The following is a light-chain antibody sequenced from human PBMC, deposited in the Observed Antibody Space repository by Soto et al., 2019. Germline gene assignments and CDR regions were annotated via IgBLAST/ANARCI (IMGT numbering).Light chain of an antibody. V-gene: IGKV3-15*01. CDR2: GAS. Sequence: EIVMTQSPATLSVSPGERTTLSCRASQSVSSNLAWYQQKPGQAPRLVIYGASTRATGIPARFSGSGSGTEFTLTISSQQSEDFAVYHCQQYNNWPLTFGGGTKVEI. CDR3: QQYNNWPLT. J-gene: IGKJ4*01. CDR1: QSVSSN.